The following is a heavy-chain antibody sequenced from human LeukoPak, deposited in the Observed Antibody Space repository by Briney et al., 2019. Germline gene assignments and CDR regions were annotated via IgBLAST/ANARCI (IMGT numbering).Heavy chain of an antibody. Sequence: GGSLRLSCAASGFTFSTYAMSWVRQAPGKGLEWISTISDSGGNTYYADSVKGRFTISRDNSKNTVYLQMNSLRAEDTAVYYCAKHWELGVFDCWGQGTLVTVSS. V-gene: IGHV3-23*01. J-gene: IGHJ4*02. CDR2: ISDSGGNT. CDR1: GFTFSTYA. D-gene: IGHD1-7*01. CDR3: AKHWELGVFDC.